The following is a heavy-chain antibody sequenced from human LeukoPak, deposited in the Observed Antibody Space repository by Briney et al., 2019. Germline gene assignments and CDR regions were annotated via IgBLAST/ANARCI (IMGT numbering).Heavy chain of an antibody. CDR2: INHSGST. CDR3: ARIDSSSSAFDY. Sequence: SETLSLTCAVYGGSFSGYYWSWIRQPPGKGLEWIGEINHSGSTNYNPSLKSRVTISVDRSKNQFSLKLSSVTAADTAVYYCARIDSSSSAFDYWGQGTLVTVSS. D-gene: IGHD6-6*01. J-gene: IGHJ4*02. CDR1: GGSFSGYY. V-gene: IGHV4-34*01.